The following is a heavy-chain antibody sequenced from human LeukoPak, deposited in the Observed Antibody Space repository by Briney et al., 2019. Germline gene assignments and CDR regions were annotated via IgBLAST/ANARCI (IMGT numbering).Heavy chain of an antibody. CDR1: GFTFSTYW. CDR2: VSPDGSDK. CDR3: ARHLAWGWDL. D-gene: IGHD7-27*01. V-gene: IGHV3-7*01. Sequence: GGSLRLSCAVSGFTFSTYWMSWVRQAPGKGLEWVTNVSPDGSDKYYLDSVKGRFTISRDNAKNSLYLQMNSLRVDDTAVYYCARHLAWGWDLWGQGTLVSASS. J-gene: IGHJ5*02.